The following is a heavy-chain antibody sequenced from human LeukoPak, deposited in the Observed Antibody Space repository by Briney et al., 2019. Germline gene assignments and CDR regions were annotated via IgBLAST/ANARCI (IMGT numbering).Heavy chain of an antibody. CDR3: ARGITMMVD. J-gene: IGHJ4*02. CDR1: GFSFDDYG. CDR2: INWNGGST. V-gene: IGHV3-20*04. Sequence: AGGSLRLSCAASGFSFDDYGMNWARQAPGKGLEWVSGINWNGGSTGYADSVKGRFTISRDNAKNSLYLQMNSLRAEDTALYYCARGITMMVDWGQGTLVTVSS. D-gene: IGHD3-22*01.